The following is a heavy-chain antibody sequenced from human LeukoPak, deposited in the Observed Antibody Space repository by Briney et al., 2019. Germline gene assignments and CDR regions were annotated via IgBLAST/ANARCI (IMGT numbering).Heavy chain of an antibody. V-gene: IGHV1-69*13. CDR3: ARGVVFKSSSWYDT. CDR1: GGTFSSYA. J-gene: IGHJ5*02. D-gene: IGHD2-15*01. CDR2: IINMFGTA. Sequence: ASVKVSCKASGGTFSSYAISWVRQAPGQGLEWMGGIINMFGTAHYSQKFQGRVTITADEFTNTDYMELSSLRSEDTAVYYCARGVVFKSSSWYDTWGQGTLVTVSS.